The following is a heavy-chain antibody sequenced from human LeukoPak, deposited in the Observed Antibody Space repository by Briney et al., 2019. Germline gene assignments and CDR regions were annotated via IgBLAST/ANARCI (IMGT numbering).Heavy chain of an antibody. D-gene: IGHD5-24*01. CDR1: GYSFTTYW. Sequence: GESLKISCEGSGYSFTTYWIGWVRQMPGKGLEWMGIIYPVDSDTRYSPSFQGQVTISADKPISTAYLQWTSLKASDTAIYYCARGTGHGYSSFDYWGQGTLVTVSS. V-gene: IGHV5-51*04. J-gene: IGHJ4*02. CDR3: ARGTGHGYSSFDY. CDR2: IYPVDSDT.